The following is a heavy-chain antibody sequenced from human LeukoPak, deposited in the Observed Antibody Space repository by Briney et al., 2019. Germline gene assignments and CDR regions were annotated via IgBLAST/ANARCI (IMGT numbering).Heavy chain of an antibody. CDR3: ARVYYDFWSGYYMPVGYYYYMDV. J-gene: IGHJ6*03. CDR2: IKQDGSEK. Sequence: GGSLRLSCAASGFTFSSYWMSWVRQAPGKGLEWVANIKQDGSEKYYVDSVKGRFTISRDNAKNSLYLQMNSLRAEDTAVYYCARVYYDFWSGYYMPVGYYYYMDVWGKGTTVTVSS. CDR1: GFTFSSYW. V-gene: IGHV3-7*04. D-gene: IGHD3-3*01.